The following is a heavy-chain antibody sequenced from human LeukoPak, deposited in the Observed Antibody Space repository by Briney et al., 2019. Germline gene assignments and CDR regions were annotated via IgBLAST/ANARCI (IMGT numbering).Heavy chain of an antibody. CDR2: ISSSGSTI. CDR1: GFTFSSYE. J-gene: IGHJ6*02. D-gene: IGHD2-21*02. V-gene: IGHV3-48*03. CDR3: ARDGACGGDCYSRYYYGMDV. Sequence: GGSLRLSCAASGFTFSSYEMNWVRQAPGKGLEWVSYISSSGSTIYYADSVKGRFTISRDNAKNSLYLQMNSLRAEDTAVYYCARDGACGGDCYSRYYYGMDVWGQGTTVTVS.